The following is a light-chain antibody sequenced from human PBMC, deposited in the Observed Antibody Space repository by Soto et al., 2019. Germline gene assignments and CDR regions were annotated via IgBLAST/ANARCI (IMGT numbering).Light chain of an antibody. J-gene: IGKJ2*01. Sequence: EIVLTQSPATLSLSPGERATLSCRASQSVNSNLAWYQQKPGQAPRLLIFDASNSATGIPARFSGSGSGSDITLTISSLEPEDFAVYYCQQHSNWPPYTFGQGTKLEIK. V-gene: IGKV3-11*01. CDR3: QQHSNWPPYT. CDR2: DAS. CDR1: QSVNSN.